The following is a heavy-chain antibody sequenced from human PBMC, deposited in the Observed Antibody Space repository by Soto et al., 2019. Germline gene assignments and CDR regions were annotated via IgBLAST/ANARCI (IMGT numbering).Heavy chain of an antibody. D-gene: IGHD2-15*01. V-gene: IGHV4-39*01. CDR1: GGSISSSSYY. J-gene: IGHJ4*02. CDR2: ISYSGST. Sequence: SETLSLTCTVSGGSISSSSYYWGWIRQPPGKGLEWIGNISYSGSTSYNPSLKSRVTIPVGTSKNQFSLKLSSVTAADTAVYYCARHYGGYFDYWGQGTLVTVSS. CDR3: ARHYGGYFDY.